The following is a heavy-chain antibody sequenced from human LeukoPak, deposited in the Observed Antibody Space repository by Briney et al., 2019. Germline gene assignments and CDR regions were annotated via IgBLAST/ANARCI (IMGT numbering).Heavy chain of an antibody. D-gene: IGHD2-15*01. Sequence: PGGSLRLSCAASGFTFSSYGMHWVRQAPGKGLEWVAVISYDGSNKYYADSVKGRFTISRDNSKNTLYLQMNSLRAEDTAVYYCAKLLLNYFDYWGQGTLVTVSS. CDR3: AKLLLNYFDY. V-gene: IGHV3-30*18. CDR2: ISYDGSNK. CDR1: GFTFSSYG. J-gene: IGHJ4*02.